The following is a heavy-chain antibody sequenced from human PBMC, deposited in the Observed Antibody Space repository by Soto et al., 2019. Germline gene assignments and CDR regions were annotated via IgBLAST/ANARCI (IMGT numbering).Heavy chain of an antibody. CDR2: IYYSGST. CDR3: ARRPQSGSLDY. CDR1: GGSISSYY. V-gene: IGHV4-59*12. J-gene: IGHJ4*02. Sequence: PSETLSLTCTVSGGSISSYYWSWIRQPPGKGLEWIGYIYYSGSTNYNPSLKSRVTISVDTSKNQFSLKLSSVTAADTAVYYCARRPQSGSLDYWGQGTLVTVSS. D-gene: IGHD1-26*01.